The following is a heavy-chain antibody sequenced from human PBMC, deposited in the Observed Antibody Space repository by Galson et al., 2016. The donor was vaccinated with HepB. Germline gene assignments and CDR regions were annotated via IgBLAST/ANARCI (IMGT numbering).Heavy chain of an antibody. J-gene: IGHJ4*02. CDR3: TTDRGIKKASLFYS. Sequence: SLRLSCAASGFPFAKGWLSWVRQAPGKGLEWVGRIKSYSDGGTTDYAAPVEGRFSMSRDDSKNMMYLQMNGLKTEDTAVYFCTTDRGIKKASLFYSWGQGILVTVSS. V-gene: IGHV3-15*01. CDR2: IKSYSDGGTT. CDR1: GFPFAKGW. D-gene: IGHD1-14*01.